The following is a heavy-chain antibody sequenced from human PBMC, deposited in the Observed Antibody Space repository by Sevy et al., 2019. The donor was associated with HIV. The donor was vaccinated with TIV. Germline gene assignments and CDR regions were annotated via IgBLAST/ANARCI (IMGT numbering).Heavy chain of an antibody. V-gene: IGHV3-23*01. CDR2: LSFGCGEI. J-gene: IGHJ4*02. CDR1: GFTFSKYS. D-gene: IGHD6-13*01. Sequence: GGSLRLSCAASGFTFSKYSMSWVRQPPGKGLEWVSTLSFGCGEINYADSVKGRFTISRDNSKTSVYLQMNNLRPEDTAVYYCGREGYPNPHDYWGQGTLVTVSS. CDR3: GREGYPNPHDY.